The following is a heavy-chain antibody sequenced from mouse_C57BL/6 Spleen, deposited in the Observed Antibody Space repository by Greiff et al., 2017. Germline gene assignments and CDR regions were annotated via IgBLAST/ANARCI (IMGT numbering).Heavy chain of an antibody. CDR1: GYTFTDYY. V-gene: IGHV1-19*01. J-gene: IGHJ1*03. CDR2: INPYNGGT. Sequence: VQLQQSGPVLVKPGASVKMSCKASGYTFTDYYMNWVKQSHGKSLEWIGVINPYNGGTSYNQKFKGKATLTVDKSSSTAYMELNSLTSEDSAVYYGARGGVLWDWYFDVWGTGTTVTVSS. CDR3: ARGGVLWDWYFDV. D-gene: IGHD1-1*02.